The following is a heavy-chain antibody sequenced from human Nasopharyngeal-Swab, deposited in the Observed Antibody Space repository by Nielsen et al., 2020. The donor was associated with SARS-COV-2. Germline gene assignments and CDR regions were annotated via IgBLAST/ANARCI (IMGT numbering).Heavy chain of an antibody. V-gene: IGHV4-34*01. CDR3: ARGLYDSSGYPTAGFDS. D-gene: IGHD3-22*01. CDR2: INHSGST. Sequence: SQTLSLTCAVYGGSFSGYYWSWIRQPPGKGLEWIGEINHSGSTNYNPSLKSRVTISVDTSKNQFSLKLSSVTAADTAVYYCARGLYDSSGYPTAGFDSWGQGTLVTVSS. CDR1: GGSFSGYY. J-gene: IGHJ4*02.